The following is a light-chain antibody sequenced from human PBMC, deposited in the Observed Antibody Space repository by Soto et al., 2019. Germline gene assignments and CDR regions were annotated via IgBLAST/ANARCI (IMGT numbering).Light chain of an antibody. V-gene: IGKV3-20*01. J-gene: IGKJ1*01. Sequence: EILLTQSPGTLSLSPGEIATLXXRASQSVSSSYLAWYQQKPGQAPXLLIYGASSRATDIPDRFSGSGSGTDFTLTISRLEPEDFAVYYCQQYDSSPKTFGQGTKV. CDR1: QSVSSSY. CDR3: QQYDSSPKT. CDR2: GAS.